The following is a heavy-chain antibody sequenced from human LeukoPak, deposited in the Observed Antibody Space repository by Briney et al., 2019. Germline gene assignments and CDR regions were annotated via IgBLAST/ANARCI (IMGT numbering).Heavy chain of an antibody. CDR1: GFTVSSNY. V-gene: IGHV3-53*01. D-gene: IGHD3-22*01. CDR2: IYSGGST. CDR3: AREGNYYDSSGYYSFDY. J-gene: IGHJ4*02. Sequence: GGSLRLSCAASGFTVSSNYMSWVRQAPGKGLEWVSVIYSGGSTYYADSVKGRFTISRDNSKNTLYLQMNSLRAEDADVYYCAREGNYYDSSGYYSFDYWGQGTLVTVSS.